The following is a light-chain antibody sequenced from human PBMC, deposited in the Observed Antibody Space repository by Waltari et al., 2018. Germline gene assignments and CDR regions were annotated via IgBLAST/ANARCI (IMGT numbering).Light chain of an antibody. CDR2: DAS. CDR1: QSLSSY. V-gene: IGKV3-11*01. CDR3: QQRSAWPPT. J-gene: IGKJ3*01. Sequence: EIVLTQSPATLSLSPGARDTLSCRASQSLSSYLAWYQQRPGQAPRLLIYDASNRATGIPARFSGSGFGTDFTLTISSLEPEDFAVYYCQQRSAWPPTFGPGTRVDIK.